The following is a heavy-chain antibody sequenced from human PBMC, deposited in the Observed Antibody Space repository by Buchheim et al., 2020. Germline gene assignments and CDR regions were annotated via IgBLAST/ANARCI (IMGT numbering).Heavy chain of an antibody. CDR1: GGSISSSSYY. D-gene: IGHD2-15*01. CDR2: MYYTGTT. J-gene: IGHJ5*02. Sequence: QVQLQESGPGLVKSSETLSLTCTVSGGSISSSSYYWGWICQPPGKGLEWIGSMYYTGTTYSNPSLKSRVTISLDTSKNHFSLKLSTVTAEETAVYYCAGEFQDTDPRVGFDPWGQGAL. V-gene: IGHV4-39*07. CDR3: AGEFQDTDPRVGFDP.